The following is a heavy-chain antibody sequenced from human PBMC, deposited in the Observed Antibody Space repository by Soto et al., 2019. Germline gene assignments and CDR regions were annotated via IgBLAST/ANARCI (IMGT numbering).Heavy chain of an antibody. CDR3: ARDSVAVAGTDFDY. CDR2: ISAYNGNT. J-gene: IGHJ4*02. CDR1: GYTFTSYG. V-gene: IGHV1-18*01. D-gene: IGHD6-19*01. Sequence: QVQLVQSGAEVKKPGASVKVSCKASGYTFTSYGISWVRQAPGQGLEWMGWISAYNGNTRYAEKLQGRATMTRDRSTTTAYMQPRSLRSDDSAVYYCARDSVAVAGTDFDYWGQGTLVTVS.